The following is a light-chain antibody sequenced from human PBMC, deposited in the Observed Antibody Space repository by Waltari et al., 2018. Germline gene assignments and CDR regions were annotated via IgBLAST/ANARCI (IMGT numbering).Light chain of an antibody. Sequence: QSVLTQPPSMSGTPGQRVTISCSGSNFNIGSNYVYWYQQFPGMAPQLLIYRNTERPSGFPDRVSASKAGASASMAISGLRSEDEADYHCAAWDDTLSGRVFGGGTKLTV. CDR2: RNT. CDR1: NFNIGSNY. CDR3: AAWDDTLSGRV. V-gene: IGLV1-47*01. J-gene: IGLJ2*01.